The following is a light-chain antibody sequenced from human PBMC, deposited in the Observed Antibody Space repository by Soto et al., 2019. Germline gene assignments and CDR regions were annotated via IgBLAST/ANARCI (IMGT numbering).Light chain of an antibody. V-gene: IGKV3D-20*02. CDR3: QQRSNWQWT. J-gene: IGKJ1*01. CDR2: GAY. Sequence: EIVLTQSPGTLSLSPWERATLSCSASQSVSSSYLAWYQQKPGQAPRLIIYGAYSRATGIQDRFSGSGSGTDFTLTIRSLEPEDFAVYYCQQRSNWQWTCGQGNKLDIK. CDR1: QSVSSSY.